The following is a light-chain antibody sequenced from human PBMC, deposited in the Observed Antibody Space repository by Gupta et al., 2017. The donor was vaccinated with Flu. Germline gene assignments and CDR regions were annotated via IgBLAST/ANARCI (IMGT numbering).Light chain of an antibody. CDR1: TSDVGANKY. V-gene: IGLV2-14*01. CDR3: ISDKSSSTDFV. Sequence: CTGTTSDVGANKYVSWYQHHPGKAPKVMIYGVNNRPSGVADRFSGSKSGNTASLTISGLQAEEEADYYCISDKSSSTDFVFGTGTKVTVL. CDR2: GVN. J-gene: IGLJ1*01.